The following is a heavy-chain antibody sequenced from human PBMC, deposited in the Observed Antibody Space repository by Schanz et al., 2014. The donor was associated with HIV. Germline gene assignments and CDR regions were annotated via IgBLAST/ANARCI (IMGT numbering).Heavy chain of an antibody. D-gene: IGHD3-16*01. CDR1: GFTFSTYG. Sequence: QVQLVESGGGVVQPGRSLRLSCAASGFTFSTYGLHWVRQAPGKGLGWVAFKSYDGSNKYYADSVKGRFTISRDNSKNTLYLQMNSLRAEDTAVYYCARVANWDYYGMDVWGRGTTVTVSS. CDR2: KSYDGSNK. CDR3: ARVANWDYYGMDV. V-gene: IGHV3-30*03. J-gene: IGHJ6*02.